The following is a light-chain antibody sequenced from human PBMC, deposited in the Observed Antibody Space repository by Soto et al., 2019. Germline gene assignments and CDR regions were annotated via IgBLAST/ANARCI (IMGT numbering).Light chain of an antibody. CDR1: TSNIGKTF. Sequence: QSVLTQPPSASGTPGQTVNISCSGSTSNIGKTFVYWYQHFPGAAPKLLIYRNTLRPSGVPDRFSAYKSGTSTSLAISGLRSEDEADYYCASWDNNLSGYVFGTGTKLTVL. V-gene: IGLV1-47*01. CDR2: RNT. J-gene: IGLJ1*01. CDR3: ASWDNNLSGYV.